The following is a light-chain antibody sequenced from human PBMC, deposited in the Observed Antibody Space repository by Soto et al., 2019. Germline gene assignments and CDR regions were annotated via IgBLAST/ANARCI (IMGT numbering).Light chain of an antibody. CDR2: GAS. J-gene: IGKJ1*01. V-gene: IGKV3-15*01. Sequence: EIVMTQSPATLSVSPGEGATLSCRASQTVTNNLAWYQQKPGQAPRLLIYGASTRATGIPARFSGSGSGTEFTLTISSLQSEDFAVYYCQQYNNWPRTFGQGTKVEIK. CDR3: QQYNNWPRT. CDR1: QTVTNN.